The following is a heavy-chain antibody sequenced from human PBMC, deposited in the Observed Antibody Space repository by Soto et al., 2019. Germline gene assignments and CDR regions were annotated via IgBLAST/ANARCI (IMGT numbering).Heavy chain of an antibody. V-gene: IGHV3-48*03. CDR1: GFTFSSYE. Sequence: GGSLRLSCAASGFTFSSYEMNWVRQAPGKGLEWVSYISSSGSTIYYADSVKGRFTISRGNAKNSLYLQMNSLRAEDTAVYYCASRESVAAYFDYWGQGTLVTVSS. CDR2: ISSSGSTI. J-gene: IGHJ4*02. D-gene: IGHD6-25*01. CDR3: ASRESVAAYFDY.